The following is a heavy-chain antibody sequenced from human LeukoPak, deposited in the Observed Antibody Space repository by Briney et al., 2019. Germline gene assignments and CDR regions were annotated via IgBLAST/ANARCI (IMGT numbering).Heavy chain of an antibody. CDR1: GFTFSDYY. CDR2: IKQDGSEK. Sequence: PGGSLRLSCAASGFTFSDYYMSWIRQAPGKGLEWVAIIKQDGSEKYYVDSVKGRFTISRDNAKNSLYLQMNSLRAEDTAVYYCARDLTTAAPSFIYYYYGMDVWGQGTTVTVSS. V-gene: IGHV3-7*01. J-gene: IGHJ6*02. CDR3: ARDLTTAAPSFIYYYYGMDV. D-gene: IGHD6-13*01.